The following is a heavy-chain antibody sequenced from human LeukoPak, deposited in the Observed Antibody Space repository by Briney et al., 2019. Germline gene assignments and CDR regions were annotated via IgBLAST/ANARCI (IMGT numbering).Heavy chain of an antibody. CDR1: GGSISSSNW. CDR3: ARDVPMYSGSHLYYYMDV. Sequence: TETLSLTCAVSGGSISSSNWRSWVRPPPGKGLEWIGEIYHSGSTNYNPSLKSRVTISVDTSKNQFSLKLSSVTAADTAVYYCARDVPMYSGSHLYYYMDVWGEGTTVTVSS. D-gene: IGHD1-26*01. CDR2: IYHSGST. V-gene: IGHV4-4*02. J-gene: IGHJ6*03.